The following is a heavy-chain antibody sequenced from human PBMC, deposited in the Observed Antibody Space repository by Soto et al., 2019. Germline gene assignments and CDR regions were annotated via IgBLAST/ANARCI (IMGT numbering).Heavy chain of an antibody. V-gene: IGHV4-30-4*01. CDR2: IYYSGNT. J-gene: IGHJ5*02. Sequence: ASETLSLTCTVSGGSSGSGDYCWSWSRQPPGKGLEWIGYIYYSGNTYYNPSLKSRVTISVDTSKNQFSLKLSSVTAADTAVYYCARDNGSGPSWFDPWGQGTLVTVPQ. CDR1: GGSSGSGDYC. D-gene: IGHD3-10*01. CDR3: ARDNGSGPSWFDP.